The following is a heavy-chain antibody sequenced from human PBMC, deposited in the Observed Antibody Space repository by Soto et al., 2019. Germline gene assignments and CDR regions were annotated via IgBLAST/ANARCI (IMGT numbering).Heavy chain of an antibody. Sequence: QVQLVQSGAEVKKPGASVKVSGKASGYTLTSYAMHWERQAPGQRLEWMGWINAGNGNTKYSQKFQGRVTITRDTSASTAYMELSSLRSEDTAVYYCARVRTNRWSVAGGLGYWGQGTLVTVSS. V-gene: IGHV1-3*01. CDR1: GYTLTSYA. CDR2: INAGNGNT. D-gene: IGHD6-19*01. J-gene: IGHJ4*02. CDR3: ARVRTNRWSVAGGLGY.